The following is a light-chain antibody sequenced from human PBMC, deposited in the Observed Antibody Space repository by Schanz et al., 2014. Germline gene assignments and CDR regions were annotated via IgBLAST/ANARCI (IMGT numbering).Light chain of an antibody. CDR1: SSDVGAYNY. Sequence: QSVLTQPASVSGAPGQSITISCTGTSSDVGAYNYVSWYQQHPGKAPKLMIYDVTYRPSGVSNRFSGSKSGNTASLTISGLQAEDEADYHQKVFGGGTKLTVL. V-gene: IGLV2-14*03. J-gene: IGLJ3*02. CDR2: DVT. CDR3: KV.